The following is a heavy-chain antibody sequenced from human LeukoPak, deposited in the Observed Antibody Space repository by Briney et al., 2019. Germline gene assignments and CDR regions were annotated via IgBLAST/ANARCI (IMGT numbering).Heavy chain of an antibody. Sequence: GSLRLSCAASGFTVSSNYMSWVRQAPGKGLEWVSVIYSGGSTYYADSVKGRFTISRDNSKNTLYLQMNSLRAEDTAVYYCAREVSTDMALPNWPYFDYWGQGTLVTVSS. CDR2: IYSGGST. CDR3: AREVSTDMALPNWPYFDY. D-gene: IGHD5-18*01. CDR1: GFTVSSNY. V-gene: IGHV3-53*01. J-gene: IGHJ4*02.